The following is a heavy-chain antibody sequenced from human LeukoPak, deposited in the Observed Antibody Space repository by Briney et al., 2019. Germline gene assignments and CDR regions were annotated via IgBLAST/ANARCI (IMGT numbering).Heavy chain of an antibody. CDR2: IIWSGGST. Sequence: ETLSLTCAVYGGSFSGYYWSWIRQPPGKGLEWVSGIIWSGGSTGYADSVKGRFTISRDNAKNSLYLQMNSLRAEDTALYYCARDDYGSGSWSDYWGQGTLVTVSS. J-gene: IGHJ4*02. CDR3: ARDDYGSGSWSDY. D-gene: IGHD3-10*01. CDR1: GGSFSGYY. V-gene: IGHV3-20*04.